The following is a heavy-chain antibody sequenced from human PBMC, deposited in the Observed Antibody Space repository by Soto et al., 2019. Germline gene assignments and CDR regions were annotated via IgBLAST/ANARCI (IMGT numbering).Heavy chain of an antibody. CDR3: ARKYDFWSGYYKGPSLPGYYYYGMDV. CDR1: GGSISSYY. Sequence: PSETLSLTCTVSGGSISSYYWSWIRQPPGKGLEWIGYIYDSGSTYYNPSLKSRVTISVDTSKNQFSLKLSSVTAADTAVYYCARKYDFWSGYYKGPSLPGYYYYGMDVWGQGTTVTVSS. J-gene: IGHJ6*02. D-gene: IGHD3-3*01. V-gene: IGHV4-4*08. CDR2: IYDSGST.